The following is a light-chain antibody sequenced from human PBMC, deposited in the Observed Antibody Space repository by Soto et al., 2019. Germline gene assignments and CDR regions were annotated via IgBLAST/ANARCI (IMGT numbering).Light chain of an antibody. Sequence: QSALTQPASVSGSPGQSITISCTGTSSDVGGYNYVSWYQQHPGKAPKLMIYEVSNRPSGVSNRFSDSKSGNTASLTISGLQAEDEADYYCSSSTGSSTGVFGTGTKVTVL. CDR3: SSSTGSSTGV. CDR1: SSDVGGYNY. CDR2: EVS. J-gene: IGLJ1*01. V-gene: IGLV2-14*01.